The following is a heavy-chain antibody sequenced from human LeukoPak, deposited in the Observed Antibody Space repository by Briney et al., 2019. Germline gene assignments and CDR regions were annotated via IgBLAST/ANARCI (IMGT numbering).Heavy chain of an antibody. Sequence: PSETLSLTCTVSGGSISSGDYYWSWIRQPPGKGLDWIGSFYYTGSTNYNPSLRSRVTISLDTSKNQISLRLSSVTAADTAVYYCARGGNALDYWGQGTLVTVSS. CDR1: GGSISSGDYY. CDR2: FYYTGST. V-gene: IGHV4-61*08. D-gene: IGHD4-23*01. J-gene: IGHJ4*02. CDR3: ARGGNALDY.